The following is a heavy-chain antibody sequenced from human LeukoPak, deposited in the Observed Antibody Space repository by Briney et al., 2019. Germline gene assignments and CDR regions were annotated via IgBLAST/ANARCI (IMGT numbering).Heavy chain of an antibody. Sequence: PSETLSLTCTVSGGSISSYYWSWIRQPPGKGLEWIGYIYYSGSTNYNPSLKSRVTISVDTSKNQFSLKLSSVTAADTAVYYCARVNTIFGVVYYYMDVWGKGTTVTVSS. D-gene: IGHD3-3*01. J-gene: IGHJ6*03. CDR1: GGSISSYY. CDR3: ARVNTIFGVVYYYMDV. CDR2: IYYSGST. V-gene: IGHV4-59*01.